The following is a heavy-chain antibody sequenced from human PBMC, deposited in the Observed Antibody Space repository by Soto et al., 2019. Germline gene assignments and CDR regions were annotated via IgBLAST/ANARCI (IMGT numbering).Heavy chain of an antibody. Sequence: GGSLRLSCAASGFTFSSYSMNWVRQAPGKGLEWVSSISSSSSYIYYADSVKGRFTISRDNAKNSLYLQMNSLRAEDTAVYYCARDFLPNIVGATTGAFDIWGQGTIVTVSS. CDR1: GFTFSSYS. D-gene: IGHD1-26*01. V-gene: IGHV3-21*01. J-gene: IGHJ3*02. CDR3: ARDFLPNIVGATTGAFDI. CDR2: ISSSSSYI.